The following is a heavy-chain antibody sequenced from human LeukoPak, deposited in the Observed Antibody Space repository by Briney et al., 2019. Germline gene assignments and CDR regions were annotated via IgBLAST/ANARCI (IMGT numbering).Heavy chain of an antibody. D-gene: IGHD3-10*01. Sequence: ASVKVSCKASGYTFTSYGIHWVRQAPGQGLEWMGWISGYNGNTRYAQKVQDRVTVTTDTSTTTAYMELRSLRSDVTAVYYCGRAPNYSGSGSFFSDYWGQGTLVTVSS. V-gene: IGHV1-18*01. CDR2: ISGYNGNT. J-gene: IGHJ4*02. CDR1: GYTFTSYG. CDR3: GRAPNYSGSGSFFSDY.